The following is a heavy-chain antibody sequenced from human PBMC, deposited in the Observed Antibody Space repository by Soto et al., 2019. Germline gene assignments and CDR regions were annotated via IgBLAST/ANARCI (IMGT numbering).Heavy chain of an antibody. V-gene: IGHV3-9*01. CDR2: ISWNSGSI. D-gene: IGHD6-6*01. CDR1: GFTFDDYA. J-gene: IGHJ3*02. Sequence: GGSLRLSCAASGFTFDDYAMHWVLQAPGKGLEWVSGISWNSGSIGYADSVKGRFTISRDNAKNSLYLQMNSLRAEDTALYYCAKEPVVIVAAQGAFDIWGQGTMVTVSS. CDR3: AKEPVVIVAAQGAFDI.